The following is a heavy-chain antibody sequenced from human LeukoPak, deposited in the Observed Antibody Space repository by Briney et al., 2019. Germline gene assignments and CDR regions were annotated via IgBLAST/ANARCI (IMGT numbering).Heavy chain of an antibody. V-gene: IGHV1-18*01. CDR2: ISAYNGNT. CDR3: ARTPKPYYYDT. CDR1: GYTFTSYG. Sequence: ASVKVSCKASGYTFTSYGTSWVRQAPGQGLEWMGWISAYNGNTNYAQKLQGRVTMTTDTSTSTAYLELRSLRSDDTAVYYCARTPKPYYYDTWGQGTLVTVSS. D-gene: IGHD3-22*01. J-gene: IGHJ4*02.